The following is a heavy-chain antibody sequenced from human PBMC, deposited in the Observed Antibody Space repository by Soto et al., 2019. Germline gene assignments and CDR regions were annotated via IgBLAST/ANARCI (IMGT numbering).Heavy chain of an antibody. Sequence: PSETLSLTCTVSGVSIHNSHSFWAWIRKPPGKGREFIGSVYHNGGAHYNSSLKSRVTISVDTAHNQVSLRMRSLTAADTAVYYCGRVVEGATRHTDPDSWGQGILDTSPQ. J-gene: IGHJ5*01. CDR3: GRVVEGATRHTDPDS. D-gene: IGHD2-21*01. CDR1: GVSIHNSHSF. CDR2: VYHNGGA. V-gene: IGHV4-39*01.